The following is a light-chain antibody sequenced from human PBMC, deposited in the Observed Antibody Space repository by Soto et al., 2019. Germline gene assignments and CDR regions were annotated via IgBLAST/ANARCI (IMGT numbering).Light chain of an antibody. CDR3: SSYAGGNNWV. CDR1: SSDVGGYNY. V-gene: IGLV2-8*01. J-gene: IGLJ3*02. Sequence: QSALTQPASVSGSPGQSITISCTGTSSDVGGYNYVSWYQQHPGKAPKLMIYEVNKRPSGVPDRFSGSKSGNTASLTVSGLQAEDEADYYSSSYAGGNNWVFGGGTKVTVL. CDR2: EVN.